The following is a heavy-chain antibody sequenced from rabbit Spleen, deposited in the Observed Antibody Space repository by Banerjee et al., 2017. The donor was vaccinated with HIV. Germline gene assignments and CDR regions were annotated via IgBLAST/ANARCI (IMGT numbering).Heavy chain of an antibody. CDR3: ARDLVAVIGWNFNL. CDR1: GIDFSSSYY. CDR2: IGAGSYGSI. V-gene: IGHV1S45*01. Sequence: QQQLEESGGGLVKPGGTLTLTCKASGIDFSSSYYMCWVRQAPGKGLEWIGCIGAGSYGSIYYATWAKGRFTISKTSSTTVTLQMTSLTAADTATYFCARDLVAVIGWNFNLWGPGTLVTVS. D-gene: IGHD1-1*01. J-gene: IGHJ4*01.